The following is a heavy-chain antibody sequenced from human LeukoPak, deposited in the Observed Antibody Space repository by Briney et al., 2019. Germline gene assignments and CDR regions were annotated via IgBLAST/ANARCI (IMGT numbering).Heavy chain of an antibody. CDR2: INPNSGGM. V-gene: IGHV1-2*02. D-gene: IGHD3-22*01. CDR1: GYTFTDYY. J-gene: IGHJ6*02. Sequence: EASVTVSYKGSGYTFTDYYIHWVRQAPGQGLEWMGLINPNSGGMDYAQKFQGRVTMTRDKSINTLYMELTRLRSDDTAVYYCAREGGDSSGYYYGYYYYGMDVWGQGTTVTVSS. CDR3: AREGGDSSGYYYGYYYYGMDV.